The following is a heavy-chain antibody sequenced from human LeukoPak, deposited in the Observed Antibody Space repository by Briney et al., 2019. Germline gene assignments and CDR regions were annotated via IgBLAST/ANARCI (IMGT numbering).Heavy chain of an antibody. Sequence: ASVKVSCKASGYTFTSYDINWVRQATGQGLEWMGWMNPNSGNTGYAQKLQGRVTITTDTSTRTAYMELRSLRSDDTAVYYCARVDRSYDRTKNWFDPWGQGTLVTVSS. CDR2: MNPNSGNT. D-gene: IGHD3-22*01. V-gene: IGHV1-8*01. J-gene: IGHJ5*02. CDR3: ARVDRSYDRTKNWFDP. CDR1: GYTFTSYD.